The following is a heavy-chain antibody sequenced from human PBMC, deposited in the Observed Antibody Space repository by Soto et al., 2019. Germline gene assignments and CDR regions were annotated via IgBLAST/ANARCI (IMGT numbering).Heavy chain of an antibody. Sequence: VQLLESGGGLVQPGGSLRLSCAASGFTFNNIAMGWVRQAPGKGLKYVSSINESGDSTFYADSVKGRFTISRDNSKSTLHLQMNSLRADDTAVYYCVKRNCGNCPWSSWGQGTLVTVSS. V-gene: IGHV3-23*01. D-gene: IGHD2-21*01. J-gene: IGHJ4*02. CDR3: VKRNCGNCPWSS. CDR1: GFTFNNIA. CDR2: INESGDST.